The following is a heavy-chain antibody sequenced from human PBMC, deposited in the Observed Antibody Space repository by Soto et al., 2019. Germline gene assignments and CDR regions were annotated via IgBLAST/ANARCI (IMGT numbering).Heavy chain of an antibody. CDR1: GFTFSGYA. Sequence: PGGSLRLSCAASGFTFSGYAISWVRQAPGKGLEWVSTIGGSGDTTYYADSVKGRFTISRDNSKNTLYLQMNSVRAEDTYVYYCAKNGVVSTGIAVADAFGYWGQGTLVTVSS. D-gene: IGHD6-19*01. CDR3: AKNGVVSTGIAVADAFGY. V-gene: IGHV3-23*01. CDR2: IGGSGDTT. J-gene: IGHJ4*02.